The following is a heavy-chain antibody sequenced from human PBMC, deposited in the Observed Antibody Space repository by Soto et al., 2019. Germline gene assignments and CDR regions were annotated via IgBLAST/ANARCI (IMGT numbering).Heavy chain of an antibody. J-gene: IGHJ4*02. V-gene: IGHV3-23*01. CDR1: GFTFGRCG. CDR3: GKPRTSSGSFRPFDY. Sequence: PGGSLRLSCAASGFTFGRCGMSWVRQAPGKGLEWVSAITGDGGATSYADSVKGRFTISRDNSKNTLYLQMNSLRAEDTAVYYCGKPRTSSGSFRPFDYWGQGTLVTVSS. CDR2: ITGDGGAT. D-gene: IGHD6-19*01.